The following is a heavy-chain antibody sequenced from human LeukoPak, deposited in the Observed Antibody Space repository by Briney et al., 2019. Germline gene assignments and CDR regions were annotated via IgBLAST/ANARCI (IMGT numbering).Heavy chain of an antibody. CDR2: IYYSGST. V-gene: IGHV4-59*01. D-gene: IGHD6-13*01. J-gene: IGHJ4*02. Sequence: SETLSLTCTVSGGFISSYYWSWIRQPPGKGLEWIGYIYYSGSTNYNPSLKSRVTISVGTSKNQFSLKLSSVTAADTAVYYCARVGAAAGRIDYWGQGTLVTVSS. CDR1: GGFISSYY. CDR3: ARVGAAAGRIDY.